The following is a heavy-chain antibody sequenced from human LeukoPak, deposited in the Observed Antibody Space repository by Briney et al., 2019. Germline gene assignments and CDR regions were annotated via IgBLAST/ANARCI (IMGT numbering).Heavy chain of an antibody. Sequence: PSETLSLTCTVSGGSISSYYWGWMRQPPGKGLEWIGSIYHTGSTYYNPSLKSRVTISRDTSKNQFSLKLSSVTAADTAVYHCARDKMGGADYWGQGTLVTVSS. D-gene: IGHD3-16*01. CDR3: ARDKMGGADY. CDR2: IYHTGST. CDR1: GGSISSYY. J-gene: IGHJ4*02. V-gene: IGHV4-38-2*02.